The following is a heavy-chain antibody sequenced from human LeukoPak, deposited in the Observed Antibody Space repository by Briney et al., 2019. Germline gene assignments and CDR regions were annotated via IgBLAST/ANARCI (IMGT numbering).Heavy chain of an antibody. Sequence: PGGSLRLSCEASGFTFSIYAMSWVRQAPGKGLAWVSVISSSADSTYYADPVKGRFTISRDNSKNTLFLQMNSLRAEDTAVYYCAKPLEKYTYGGNFDYWGQGILVTVSS. CDR3: AKPLEKYTYGGNFDY. CDR1: GFTFSIYA. V-gene: IGHV3-23*01. J-gene: IGHJ4*02. D-gene: IGHD4-23*01. CDR2: ISSSADST.